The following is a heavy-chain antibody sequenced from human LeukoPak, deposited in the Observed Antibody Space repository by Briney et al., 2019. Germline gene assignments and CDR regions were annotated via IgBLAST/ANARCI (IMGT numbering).Heavy chain of an antibody. CDR1: GFTFSSYA. CDR2: ISSSSSYI. J-gene: IGHJ6*03. Sequence: GGSLRLSCAASGFTFSSYAMSWVRQAPGKGLEWVSSISSSSSYIYYADSVKGRFTISRDNAKNSLYLQMNSLRAEDTAVYYCATYNWNLYYMDVWGKGTTVTVSS. V-gene: IGHV3-21*01. CDR3: ATYNWNLYYMDV. D-gene: IGHD1-1*01.